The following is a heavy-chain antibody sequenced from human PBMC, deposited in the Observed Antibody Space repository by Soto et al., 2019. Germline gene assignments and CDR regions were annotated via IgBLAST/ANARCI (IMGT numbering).Heavy chain of an antibody. CDR2: IYYSGST. V-gene: IGHV4-39*01. J-gene: IGHJ2*01. Sequence: SETLSLTCTVSGGSISSSSYYWGWIRQPPGKGLEWIGSIYYSGSTYYNPSLKSRVTISVDTSKNQFSLKLSSVTATDTAVSYCPRRVATHGWLSVVHYFDTWRPCALGT. CDR1: GGSISSSSYY. D-gene: IGHD2-8*01. CDR3: PRRVATHGWLSVVHYFDT.